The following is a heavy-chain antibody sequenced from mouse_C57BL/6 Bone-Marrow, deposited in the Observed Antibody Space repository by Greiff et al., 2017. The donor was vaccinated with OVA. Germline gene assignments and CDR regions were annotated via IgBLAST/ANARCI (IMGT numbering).Heavy chain of an antibody. CDR1: GFTFSSYA. V-gene: IGHV5-4*01. CDR3: ARDGYYTLYYFDY. D-gene: IGHD2-3*01. Sequence: EVNVVESGGGLVKPGGSLKLSCAASGFTFSSYAMSWVRQTPEKRLEWVATISDGGSYTYYPDNVKGRFTISRDNAKTNLYLQMSHRKAEDTAMYYCARDGYYTLYYFDYWGQGTTLTVSS. J-gene: IGHJ2*01. CDR2: ISDGGSYT.